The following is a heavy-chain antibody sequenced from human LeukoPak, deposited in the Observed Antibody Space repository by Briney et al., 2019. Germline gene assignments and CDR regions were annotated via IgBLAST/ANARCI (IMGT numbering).Heavy chain of an antibody. CDR3: ARGGSSGWYYDY. D-gene: IGHD6-19*01. V-gene: IGHV3-21*01. CDR2: ISSSSSYI. CDR1: GFTFSSYS. J-gene: IGHJ4*02. Sequence: GGSLRLSCAASGFTFSSYSMNWVRQAPGKGLEWVSSISSSSSYIYYADSVKGRFTISRDNAKNSLYLQMNSLRAEDTAVYYCARGGSSGWYYDYWGQGTLVTVSS.